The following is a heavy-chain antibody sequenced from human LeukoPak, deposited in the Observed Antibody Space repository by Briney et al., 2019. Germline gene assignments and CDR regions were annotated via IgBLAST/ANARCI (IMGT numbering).Heavy chain of an antibody. J-gene: IGHJ3*02. CDR3: ARAAIVVVPAAMALDAFDI. D-gene: IGHD2-2*01. V-gene: IGHV4-4*07. CDR1: GGSISSYY. CDR2: IYTSGST. Sequence: SETLSLTCTDSGGSISSYYWSWIRQPAGKGLEWIGRIYTSGSTNYNPSLKSRVTMSVDTSKNQFSLKLSSVTAADTAVYYCARAAIVVVPAAMALDAFDIWGQGTMVTVSS.